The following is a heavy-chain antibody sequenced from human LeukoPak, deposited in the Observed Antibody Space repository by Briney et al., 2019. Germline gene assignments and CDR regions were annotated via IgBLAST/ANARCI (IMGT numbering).Heavy chain of an antibody. CDR3: ARSSIAARPRIDY. D-gene: IGHD6-6*01. Sequence: PSETLSLTCAVYGGSFSGYYWSWIRQPPGKGLEWIGEINHSGSTNYNPSLKSRVTISVDTSKNQFSLKLSSATAADTAVYYCARSSIAARPRIDYWGQGTLVTVSS. CDR1: GGSFSGYY. CDR2: INHSGST. J-gene: IGHJ4*02. V-gene: IGHV4-34*01.